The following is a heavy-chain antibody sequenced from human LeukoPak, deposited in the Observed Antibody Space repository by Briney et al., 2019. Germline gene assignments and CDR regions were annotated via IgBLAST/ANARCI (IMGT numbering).Heavy chain of an antibody. CDR1: GGSISTSSYY. CDR3: ARSGSSIAAAIDY. V-gene: IGHV4-39*07. CDR2: IYYSGST. J-gene: IGHJ4*02. D-gene: IGHD6-13*01. Sequence: SETLSLTCTVSGGSISTSSYYWGCIRQPPGKGLEWIGSIYYSGSTYYNPSLKSRVTISVDTSKNQFSLKLSSVTAADTAVYYCARSGSSIAAAIDYWGQGTLVTVSS.